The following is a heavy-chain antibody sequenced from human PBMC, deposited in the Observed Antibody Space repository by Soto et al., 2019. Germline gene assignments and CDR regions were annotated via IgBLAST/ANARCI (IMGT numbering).Heavy chain of an antibody. CDR1: GFTFSSYS. CDR3: ARDQARGYFDWLFPFDY. V-gene: IGHV3-48*02. D-gene: IGHD3-9*01. Sequence: PGGSLRLSCAASGFTFSSYSMNWVRQAPGKGLEWVSYISSSSSTIYYADSVKGRFTISRDNAKNSLYLQMNSLRDEDTAVYYCARDQARGYFDWLFPFDYWGQGTLVTVS. J-gene: IGHJ4*02. CDR2: ISSSSSTI.